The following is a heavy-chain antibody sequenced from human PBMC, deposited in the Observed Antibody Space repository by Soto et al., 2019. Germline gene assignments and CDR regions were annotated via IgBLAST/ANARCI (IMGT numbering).Heavy chain of an antibody. CDR2: VSGNGGNT. CDR1: RFSFSSYN. CDR3: AKDRMGASGWFEP. D-gene: IGHD1-26*01. Sequence: QTXGSLRLSCLASRFSFSSYNMNWVRQAPGKGLDWVSGVSGNGGNTYYADSVKGRFSISRDNSKNTLYLQLNSLRAEDTAIYYCAKDRMGASGWFEPWGKGTPVTVSS. V-gene: IGHV3-23*01. J-gene: IGHJ5*02.